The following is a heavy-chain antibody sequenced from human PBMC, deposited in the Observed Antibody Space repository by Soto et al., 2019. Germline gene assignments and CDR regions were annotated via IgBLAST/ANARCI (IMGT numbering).Heavy chain of an antibody. D-gene: IGHD3-9*01. Sequence: QVQLVESGGGVVQPGRSLRLSCAASGFTFSSYGMHWVRQAPGKGLEWVAVISYDGSNKYYADSVKGRFTISRDNSKKPPDLEMNRPEAGDTGGFYRAEPNLLLRYFDPPHYWGQGTLVTVSS. CDR2: ISYDGSNK. CDR1: GFTFSSYG. CDR3: AEPNLLLRYFDPPHY. J-gene: IGHJ4*02. V-gene: IGHV3-30*18.